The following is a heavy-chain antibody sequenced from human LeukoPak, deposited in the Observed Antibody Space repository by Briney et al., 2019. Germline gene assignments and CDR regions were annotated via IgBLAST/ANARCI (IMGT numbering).Heavy chain of an antibody. J-gene: IGHJ4*02. CDR3: ARDYGDYGFDY. CDR2: IYYSGST. V-gene: IGHV4-39*07. D-gene: IGHD4-17*01. Sequence: SETLSLTCTVSGGSISSSSYYWGWIRQPPGKGLEWIGSIYYSGSTYHNPSLKSRVTISVDRSKNQFSLKLSSVTAADTAVYYCARDYGDYGFDYWGQGTLVTVSS. CDR1: GGSISSSSYY.